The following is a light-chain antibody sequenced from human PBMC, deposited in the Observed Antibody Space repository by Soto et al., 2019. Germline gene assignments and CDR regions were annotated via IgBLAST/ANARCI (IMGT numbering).Light chain of an antibody. Sequence: DIQMTQSPSPLAGSVGDRVTITCRASQSISSWLAWYQQKPGKAPKLLIYDASSLESGVPSRFSGSGSGTEFTLTISSLQPDDFATYHCHQYNSYSLTLGGGTKVDIK. CDR1: QSISSW. CDR3: HQYNSYSLT. CDR2: DAS. V-gene: IGKV1-5*01. J-gene: IGKJ4*01.